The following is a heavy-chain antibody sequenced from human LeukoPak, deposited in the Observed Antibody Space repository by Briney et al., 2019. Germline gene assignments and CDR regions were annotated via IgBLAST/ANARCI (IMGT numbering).Heavy chain of an antibody. V-gene: IGHV1-18*01. J-gene: IGHJ4*02. CDR2: ISAYNGNT. Sequence: ASVKVSCKASGNTFTSYGISWVRQAPGQGLEWMGWISAYNGNTNYAQKLQGRVTMNTDTSPSTAYMELRSLRSDDTAVYYCAREVTNYYDSSGYYYGRHYFDYWGQGTLVTVSS. CDR1: GNTFTSYG. CDR3: AREVTNYYDSSGYYYGRHYFDY. D-gene: IGHD3-22*01.